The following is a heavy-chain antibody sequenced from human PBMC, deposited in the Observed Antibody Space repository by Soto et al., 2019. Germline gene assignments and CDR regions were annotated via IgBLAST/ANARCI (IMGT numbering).Heavy chain of an antibody. Sequence: GSLRLSCVASGFTLSRYWMSWVRQAPGKGLEWVANINQEGHESQYVDSVKDRFTISRDNAKNSLYLQMNSLRAEDTAVYYCAGERGGPTTSAFDIWGQGTMVTVSS. J-gene: IGHJ3*02. CDR1: GFTLSRYW. D-gene: IGHD1-26*01. CDR3: AGERGGPTTSAFDI. CDR2: INQEGHES. V-gene: IGHV3-7*01.